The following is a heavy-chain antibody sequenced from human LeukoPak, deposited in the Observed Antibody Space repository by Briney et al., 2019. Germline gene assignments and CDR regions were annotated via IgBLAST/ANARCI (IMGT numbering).Heavy chain of an antibody. CDR3: ALQAGHNWFDP. Sequence: SETLSLTCTVSGGSISSHYWSWIRQPPGKGLEWMGYIYYSGSTNYNPSLKSRVTISVATSKNQFSLRLSSVTAADTAVYYCALQAGHNWFDPWGQGTLVTVSS. V-gene: IGHV4-59*11. CDR2: IYYSGST. CDR1: GGSISSHY. J-gene: IGHJ5*02. D-gene: IGHD1-1*01.